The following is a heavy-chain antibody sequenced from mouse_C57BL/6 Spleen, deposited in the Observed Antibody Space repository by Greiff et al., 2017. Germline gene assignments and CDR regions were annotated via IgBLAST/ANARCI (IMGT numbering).Heavy chain of an antibody. V-gene: IGHV1-54*01. D-gene: IGHD1-1*01. CDR1: GYAFTNYL. CDR3: AREGTLVAFDY. CDR2: INPGSGGT. J-gene: IGHJ2*01. Sequence: QVQLQQSGAELVRPGTSVKVSCKASGYAFTNYLIEWVKQRPGQGLEWIGVINPGSGGTNYNEKLQGKATLPADQSSSTAYMQLSSLTAEDSAVYYWAREGTLVAFDYWGTGTTLTVSS.